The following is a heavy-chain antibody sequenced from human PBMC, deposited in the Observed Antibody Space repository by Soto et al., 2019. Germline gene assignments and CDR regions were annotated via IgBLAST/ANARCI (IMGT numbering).Heavy chain of an antibody. V-gene: IGHV3-23*01. Sequence: EVQLLESGGGLVQPGGSLRLSCAASGFTFSSYAMNWVRQAPGKGLEWVSVISGSGGSTYYADAVKGRFTISRDNSKNTLYMQMNSLRAEDTAVYYCAKRTVGWYFDLWGRGTLVTVSS. CDR1: GFTFSSYA. CDR2: ISGSGGST. J-gene: IGHJ2*01. D-gene: IGHD4-17*01. CDR3: AKRTVGWYFDL.